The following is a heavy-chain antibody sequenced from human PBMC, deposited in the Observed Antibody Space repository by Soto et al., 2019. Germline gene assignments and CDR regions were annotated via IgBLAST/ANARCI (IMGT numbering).Heavy chain of an antibody. CDR3: AKDLNPSLLWFGWFDP. D-gene: IGHD3-10*01. J-gene: IGHJ5*02. CDR2: ISGSGGST. CDR1: GFTFSSYA. Sequence: PGGSLRLSCAASGFTFSSYAMSWVRQAPGKGLEWVSAISGSGGSTYYADSVKGRFTISRDNSKNTLYLQMNSLRAEDTAVYYCAKDLNPSLLWFGWFDPWGQGALVTVSS. V-gene: IGHV3-23*01.